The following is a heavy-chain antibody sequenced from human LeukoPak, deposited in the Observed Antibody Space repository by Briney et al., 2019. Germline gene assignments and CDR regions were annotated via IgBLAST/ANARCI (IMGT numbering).Heavy chain of an antibody. CDR1: GYSISSAYY. Sequence: SETLSLTCSVSGYSISSAYYWGWIRQPPGKGLEWIGTMYHSGSTNYNPSLKSRVIISLDTSKNQFSLKLSSVTAADTAVYYCARTLSRWDPFDYWGQGTLVTVSS. V-gene: IGHV4-38-2*02. CDR3: ARTLSRWDPFDY. D-gene: IGHD1-26*01. CDR2: MYHSGST. J-gene: IGHJ4*02.